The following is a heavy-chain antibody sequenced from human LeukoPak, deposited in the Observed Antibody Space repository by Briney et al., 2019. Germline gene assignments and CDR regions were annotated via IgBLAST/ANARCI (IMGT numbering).Heavy chain of an antibody. CDR2: IYYSGST. V-gene: IGHV4-30-4*01. CDR3: ARGELLSFDY. D-gene: IGHD2/OR15-2a*01. CDR1: GGSISSGDYY. J-gene: IGHJ4*02. Sequence: SETLSLTCTVSGGSISSGDYYWGWLRQPPGKGLEWIGFIYYSGSTYYNPSLKSRVTISVDTSKNQFSLKLSSVTAADTAVYYCARGELLSFDYWGQGTLVTVSS.